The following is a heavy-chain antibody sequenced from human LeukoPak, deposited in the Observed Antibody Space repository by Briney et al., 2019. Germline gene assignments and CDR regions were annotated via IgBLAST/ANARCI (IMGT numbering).Heavy chain of an antibody. Sequence: ASVKVSCKASGYTFTSYDINWVRHATGQGPEWMGWMNPNSGNTGYAEKFQGRVTMTRNTSISTAYMELSSLTSEDTAVYYCARAEASRSSGKILGYWGQGTLVTVSS. V-gene: IGHV1-8*01. CDR2: MNPNSGNT. CDR3: ARAEASRSSGKILGY. J-gene: IGHJ4*02. CDR1: GYTFTSYD. D-gene: IGHD1-26*01.